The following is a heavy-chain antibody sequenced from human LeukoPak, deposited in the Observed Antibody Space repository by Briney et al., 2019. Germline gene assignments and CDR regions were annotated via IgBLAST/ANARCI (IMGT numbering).Heavy chain of an antibody. CDR3: AREEGGSYGEAFHF. D-gene: IGHD1-26*01. V-gene: IGHV3-21*01. CDR1: GFTFSIFS. CDR2: IGGNSRSI. J-gene: IGHJ3*01. Sequence: SGGSLRLSCAASGFTFSIFSMNWVRQAPGKGLEWVSSIGGNSRSIYHADSVKGRFTISRDNAKNSLYLQMSSLGAEDTAVYYCAREEGGSYGEAFHFWGQGTMVTVSS.